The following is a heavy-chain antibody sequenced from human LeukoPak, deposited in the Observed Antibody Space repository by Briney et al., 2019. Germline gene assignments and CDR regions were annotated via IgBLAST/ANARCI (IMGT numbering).Heavy chain of an antibody. CDR1: GGSISSYY. V-gene: IGHV4-59*01. CDR3: ARVGGQLAHFDY. Sequence: SETLSLTCTVSGGSISSYYWSWIRQPPGKGLEWIGYIYYSGSTNYNPSLKSRVTISVDTSKNQFSLKLSSVTAADTAVYYCARVGGQLAHFDYWGQGTLVTVSS. CDR2: IYYSGST. D-gene: IGHD6-6*01. J-gene: IGHJ4*02.